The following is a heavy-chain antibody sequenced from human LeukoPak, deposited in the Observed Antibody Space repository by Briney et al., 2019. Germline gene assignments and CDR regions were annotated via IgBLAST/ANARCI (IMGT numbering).Heavy chain of an antibody. CDR1: GGSFSGYY. V-gene: IGHV4-34*01. D-gene: IGHD5-12*01. CDR3: AREGYEAAVDY. CDR2: INHSGST. Sequence: SETLSLTCAVYGGSFSGYYWSWIRQPPGKGLEWIGEINHSGSTNYNPSLKSRVTISVDTSKNQFSLKLSSVTAADTAVYYCAREGYEAAVDYWGQGTLVTVSS. J-gene: IGHJ4*02.